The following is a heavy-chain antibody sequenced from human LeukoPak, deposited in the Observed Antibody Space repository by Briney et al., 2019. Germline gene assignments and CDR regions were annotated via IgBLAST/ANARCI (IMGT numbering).Heavy chain of an antibody. CDR1: GFTVSSNY. V-gene: IGHV3-66*01. Sequence: GGSLRLSCAASGFTVSSNYMSWVRQAPGKGLEWVSVIYSGGSTYYADSVKGRFTISRDNSKNTLYLQMNSLRAEDTAVYYCARGLKGYSYGPYYFDYWGQGTLVTVSS. CDR2: IYSGGST. D-gene: IGHD5-18*01. J-gene: IGHJ4*02. CDR3: ARGLKGYSYGPYYFDY.